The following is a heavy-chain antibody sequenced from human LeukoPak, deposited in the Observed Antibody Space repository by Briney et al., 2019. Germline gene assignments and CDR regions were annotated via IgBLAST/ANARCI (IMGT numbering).Heavy chain of an antibody. CDR1: GYTFTSYG. CDR3: ARDRRDGYNYLEAFDI. D-gene: IGHD5-24*01. V-gene: IGHV1-18*01. J-gene: IGHJ3*02. CDR2: ISAYNGNT. Sequence: ASVKVSCKASGYTFTSYGISWVRQAPGQGLEWMGWISAYNGNTNYAQKLQGRVTMTTDTSTSTAYMELRSLRAEDTAVYYCARDRRDGYNYLEAFDIWGQGTMVTVSS.